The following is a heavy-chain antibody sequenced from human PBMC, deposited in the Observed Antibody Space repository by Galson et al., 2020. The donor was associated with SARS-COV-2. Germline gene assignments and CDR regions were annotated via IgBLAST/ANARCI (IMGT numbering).Heavy chain of an antibody. CDR2: ISGNDGST. Sequence: GESLTISSAASGFTFSSYAMSWVRQPPGKGLEWVSSISGNDGSTYYADSVKGRFTISRDNSKNTLYLQMNSLRVEDTAVYYCAKMRSGIAVAGTNYWGQGTLVTVSS. V-gene: IGHV3-23*01. CDR1: GFTFSSYA. D-gene: IGHD6-19*01. J-gene: IGHJ4*02. CDR3: AKMRSGIAVAGTNY.